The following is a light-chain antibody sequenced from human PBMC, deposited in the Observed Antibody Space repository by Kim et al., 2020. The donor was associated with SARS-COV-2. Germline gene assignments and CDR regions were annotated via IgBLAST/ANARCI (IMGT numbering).Light chain of an antibody. J-gene: IGKJ1*01. V-gene: IGKV3-15*01. CDR2: GAS. CDR1: QSVRGN. CDR3: QQYNNYWT. Sequence: VSPGESDTLSCRASQSVRGNIAWYQQKPGQAPRLLIYGASTRATGSPARFSGSGSGTEFTLTITSLQSEDFAVYYCQQYNNYWTFGQGTKVDIK.